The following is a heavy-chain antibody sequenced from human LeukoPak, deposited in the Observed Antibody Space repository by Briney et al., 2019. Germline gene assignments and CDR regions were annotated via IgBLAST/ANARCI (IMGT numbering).Heavy chain of an antibody. J-gene: IGHJ4*02. CDR1: GGSFSGYY. CDR2: INHSGST. Sequence: SETLSLTCAVYGGSFSGYYWSWIRQPPGKGLEWIGEINHSGSTNYNPSLKSRVTISVDTSKNQFSLKLSSVTAADTAVYYCASRIAVASNARYYFDYWGQGTLVTVSS. CDR3: ASRIAVASNARYYFDY. D-gene: IGHD6-19*01. V-gene: IGHV4-34*01.